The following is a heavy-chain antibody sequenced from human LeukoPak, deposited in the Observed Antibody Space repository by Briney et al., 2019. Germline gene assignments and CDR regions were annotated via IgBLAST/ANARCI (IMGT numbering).Heavy chain of an antibody. CDR3: ARRWNYGTNYYMDV. V-gene: IGHV4-34*01. Sequence: GSLRLSCAASEFTFSNYWMNWLRQSPGKGLEWIGEINDNGRINYNPSLMTRVTISIDTSKKQFSLTVNFVTAADTAVYYCARRWNYGTNYYMDVWDKGTTVTVSS. CDR2: INDNGRI. CDR1: EFTFSNYW. D-gene: IGHD1-7*01. J-gene: IGHJ6*03.